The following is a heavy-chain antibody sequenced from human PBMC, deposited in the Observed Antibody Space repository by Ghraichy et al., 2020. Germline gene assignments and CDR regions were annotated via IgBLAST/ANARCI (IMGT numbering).Heavy chain of an antibody. CDR3: ARIAAADNNWFDP. CDR2: IYHSGST. D-gene: IGHD6-13*01. CDR1: GGSISSSNW. Sequence: SETLSLTCAVSGGSISSSNWWSWVRQPPGKGLEWIGEIYHSGSTNYNPSLKSRVTISVDKSKNQFSLKLSSVTAADTAVYYCARIAAADNNWFDPWGQGTLVTVSS. V-gene: IGHV4-4*02. J-gene: IGHJ5*02.